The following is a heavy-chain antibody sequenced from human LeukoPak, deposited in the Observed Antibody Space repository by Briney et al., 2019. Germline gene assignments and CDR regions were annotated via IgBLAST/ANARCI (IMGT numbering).Heavy chain of an antibody. CDR1: GGSIDSYY. D-gene: IGHD3-16*02. CDR2: IYYTGST. J-gene: IGHJ6*03. V-gene: IGHV4-59*12. CDR3: ARDSPRDNIVYYYYMDV. Sequence: NPSETLSLTCTVSGGSIDSYYWSWIRQPPGKGLEWIGYIYYTGSTEYHPSLKSRVTISLDTSKNQFSLKLTSVTAADTAMYYCARDSPRDNIVYYYYMDVWGKGTTVTVSS.